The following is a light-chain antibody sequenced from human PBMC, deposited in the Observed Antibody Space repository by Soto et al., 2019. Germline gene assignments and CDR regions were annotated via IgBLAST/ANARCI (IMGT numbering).Light chain of an antibody. CDR3: CSYARNRDIL. Sequence: QSVLTQPASVSGSLGQSITISCTGTSSDVGSYNLVSWYRQHPGKAPQLMIYEATRRPSGVSNRFSGSKSGNTASLTISGLQAEDEADYYCCSYARNRDILFGGGTQLTVL. J-gene: IGLJ3*02. V-gene: IGLV2-23*01. CDR1: SSDVGSYNL. CDR2: EAT.